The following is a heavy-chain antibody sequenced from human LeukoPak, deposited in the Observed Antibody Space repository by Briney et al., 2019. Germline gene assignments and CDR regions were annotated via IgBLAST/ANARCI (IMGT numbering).Heavy chain of an antibody. CDR1: GFSFTNAW. CDR2: IYHSGST. V-gene: IGHV4-4*02. Sequence: GSLRLSCAASGFSFTNAWMSWVRQAPGKGLEWIGSIYHSGSTYYNPSLKSRVTISVDTSKNQFSLKLSSVTAADTAVYYCASTIFGVVRGYNWFDPWGQGTLVAVSS. CDR3: ASTIFGVVRGYNWFDP. J-gene: IGHJ5*02. D-gene: IGHD3-3*01.